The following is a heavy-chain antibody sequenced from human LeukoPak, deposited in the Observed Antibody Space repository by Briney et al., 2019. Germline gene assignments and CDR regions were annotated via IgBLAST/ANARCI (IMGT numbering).Heavy chain of an antibody. V-gene: IGHV3-23*01. Sequence: GGSLRLSCAASGFTFSAYAMNWVRQAPGKGLEWVSYISAGGGTTYYADSVKGRFTISRDNSNNTLYLQMSSLRADDTALYYCAKDVTIVGRGYWGQGTLVTVSS. J-gene: IGHJ4*02. CDR2: ISAGGGTT. D-gene: IGHD3-10*01. CDR1: GFTFSAYA. CDR3: AKDVTIVGRGY.